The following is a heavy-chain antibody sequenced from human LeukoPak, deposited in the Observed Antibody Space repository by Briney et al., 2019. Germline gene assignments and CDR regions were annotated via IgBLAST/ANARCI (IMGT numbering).Heavy chain of an antibody. D-gene: IGHD3-22*01. CDR1: GGTFSSYA. CDR3: AAYYYYDSRGYYYFDY. V-gene: IGHV1-69*05. J-gene: IGHJ4*02. Sequence: GASVKASCKASGGTFSSYAISWVRQAPGQGLEWMGRIIPIFGTANYAQKFQGRVTITTDESTSTAYMELSSLRSEDTAVYYCAAYYYYDSRGYYYFDYWGQGTLVTVSS. CDR2: IIPIFGTA.